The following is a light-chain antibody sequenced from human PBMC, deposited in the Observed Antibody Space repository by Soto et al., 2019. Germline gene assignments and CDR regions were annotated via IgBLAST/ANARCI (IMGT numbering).Light chain of an antibody. V-gene: IGKV3-15*01. CDR1: QSVDSN. J-gene: IGKJ1*01. Sequence: EVVMTQSPATLSVSPGERATLSCRASQSVDSNLVWYQQKPGQAPRLLIYGVSTRATGIPDRFSGSGSGTEFTLTISRLQSEDFAVYYCQQYNNWPRTFGQGTRVEIK. CDR2: GVS. CDR3: QQYNNWPRT.